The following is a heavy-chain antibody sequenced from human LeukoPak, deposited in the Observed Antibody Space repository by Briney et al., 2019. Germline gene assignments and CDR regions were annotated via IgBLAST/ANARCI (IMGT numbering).Heavy chain of an antibody. CDR3: ARDGRYCSSTSCYRGYYYYYMDV. Sequence: ASVTVSFTASGYTFTGYYMHWVRQAPGQGLEWMGWINPNSGGTNYAQKFQGRVTMTRDTSISTAYMELSRLRSDDTAVYYCARDGRYCSSTSCYRGYYYYYMDVWGKGTTVTVSS. V-gene: IGHV1-2*02. D-gene: IGHD2-2*01. CDR2: INPNSGGT. CDR1: GYTFTGYY. J-gene: IGHJ6*03.